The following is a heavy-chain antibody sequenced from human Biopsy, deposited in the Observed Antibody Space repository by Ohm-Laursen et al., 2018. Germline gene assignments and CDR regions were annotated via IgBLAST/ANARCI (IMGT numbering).Heavy chain of an antibody. CDR3: AKGRVGNSGSLDI. Sequence: SLRLSCAASGFTFSSYAMSWVRQAPGRGLEWVTSISASGGSSDSADSVKGRFTISRDNSKNTLYLQMNSLRAEDTAIYYCAKGRVGNSGSLDIWGHGTMVTASS. CDR1: GFTFSSYA. J-gene: IGHJ3*02. CDR2: ISASGGSS. D-gene: IGHD1-1*01. V-gene: IGHV3-23*01.